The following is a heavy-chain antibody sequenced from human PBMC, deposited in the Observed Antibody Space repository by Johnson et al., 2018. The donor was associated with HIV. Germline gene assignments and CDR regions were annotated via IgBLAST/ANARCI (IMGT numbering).Heavy chain of an antibody. CDR2: INSDGSST. CDR3: AKDGGSYGNGFDI. V-gene: IGHV3-74*01. J-gene: IGHJ3*02. CDR1: GFTFSSYW. Sequence: VQLVESGGGLVQPGGSLRLSCAASGFTFSSYWMHWVRQAPGKGMVWVSRINSDGSSTSYADSVKGRITISRDNAKNTLYLQMNSLRAEDTAVYYCAKDGGSYGNGFDIWGQGTMVIVSS. D-gene: IGHD1-26*01.